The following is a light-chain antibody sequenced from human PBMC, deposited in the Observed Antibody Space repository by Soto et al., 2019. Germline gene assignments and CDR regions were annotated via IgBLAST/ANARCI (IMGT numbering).Light chain of an antibody. CDR1: RRDVGGYNY. CDR3: CSYGGGNTPLV. Sequence: QSVLTQPRSVSGSPGQSVAISCTGSRRDVGGYNYVSWYQQYPGKAPKLMIYDVNKRPSGVPGRFSGSKSGYTASLTISGLQAEDEADYYCCSYGGGNTPLVFGGGTKLTVL. V-gene: IGLV2-11*01. CDR2: DVN. J-gene: IGLJ2*01.